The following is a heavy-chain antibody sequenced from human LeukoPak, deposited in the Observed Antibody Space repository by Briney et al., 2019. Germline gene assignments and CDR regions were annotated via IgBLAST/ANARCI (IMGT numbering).Heavy chain of an antibody. D-gene: IGHD3-3*01. J-gene: IGHJ4*02. V-gene: IGHV4-39*07. CDR3: ARAFWSGYYVDY. CDR2: IYYTGST. CDR1: GGSISSSNYY. Sequence: SGTLSLTCTVSGGSISSSNYYWGWIRQPPGKGLEWIGNIYYTGSTYYNPSLKSRVTISVDTSKNQFSLKLSSVTAADTAVYYCARAFWSGYYVDYWGQGTLVTVSS.